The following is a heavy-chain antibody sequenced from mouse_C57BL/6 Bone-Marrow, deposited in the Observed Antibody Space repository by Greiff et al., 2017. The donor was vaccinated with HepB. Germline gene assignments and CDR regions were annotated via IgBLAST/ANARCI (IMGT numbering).Heavy chain of an antibody. CDR3: ARGYGNRSYWYFDV. V-gene: IGHV1-19*01. CDR2: INPYNGGT. J-gene: IGHJ1*03. Sequence: EVQLQQSGPVLVKPGASVKMSCKASGYTFTDYYMNWVKQSHGKSLEWIGVINPYNGGTSYNQKFKGKATLTVDKSSSTAYMELNSLTSEDSAVYYCARGYGNRSYWYFDVWGTGTTVTVSS. D-gene: IGHD2-1*01. CDR1: GYTFTDYY.